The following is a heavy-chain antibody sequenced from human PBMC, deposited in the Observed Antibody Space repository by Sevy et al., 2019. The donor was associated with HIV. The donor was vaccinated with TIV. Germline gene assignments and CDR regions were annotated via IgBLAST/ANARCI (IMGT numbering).Heavy chain of an antibody. D-gene: IGHD3-3*01. V-gene: IGHV5-51*01. CDR3: ARPRITIFGSGAFDI. CDR1: GYSFTSYW. J-gene: IGHJ3*02. CDR2: IYPGDSDT. Sequence: GKSLKISCKGSGYSFTSYWIGWVRQMPGKGLEWMGIIYPGDSDTRYSPSFQGQVTISADKSISTAYLQWSSLKASDTAMYYCARPRITIFGSGAFDIWGQGTMVTVSS.